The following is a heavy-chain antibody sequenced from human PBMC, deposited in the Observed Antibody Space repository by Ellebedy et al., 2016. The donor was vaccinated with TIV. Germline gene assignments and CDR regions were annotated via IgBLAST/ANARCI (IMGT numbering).Heavy chain of an antibody. CDR2: ISIDGGAT. CDR3: ARFRYTSAWHLGHNGLDC. V-gene: IGHV3-11*01. J-gene: IGHJ4*02. Sequence: PGGSLRLSCAASGFRFGDYYMTRIRQAPGKGLEWISFISIDGGATYYSDSVKGRFTISRDNAAQSLYLQINNLRADDTAVYYCARFRYTSAWHLGHNGLDCWGQGTLVSVSS. CDR1: GFRFGDYY. D-gene: IGHD6-19*01.